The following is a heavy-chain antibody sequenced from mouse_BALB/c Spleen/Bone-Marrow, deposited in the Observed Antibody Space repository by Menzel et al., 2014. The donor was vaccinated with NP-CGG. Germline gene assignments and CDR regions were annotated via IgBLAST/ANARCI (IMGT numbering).Heavy chain of an antibody. J-gene: IGHJ4*01. CDR1: GYAFXNYL. V-gene: IGHV1-54*01. CDR3: ARWDYAMDY. Sequence: QVHVKQSGAELVRPGTSVKVSCKASGYAFXNYLIEWVKQRPGQGLEWIGVINPGSGGTNYNEKFKGKATLTADKSSSTAYMQLSSLTSDDSAVYSCARWDYAMDYWGQGTSVTVSS. CDR2: INPGSGGT.